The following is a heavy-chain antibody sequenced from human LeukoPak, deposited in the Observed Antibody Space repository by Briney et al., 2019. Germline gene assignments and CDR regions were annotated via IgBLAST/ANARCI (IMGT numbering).Heavy chain of an antibody. J-gene: IGHJ5*02. CDR3: ARAFDP. CDR2: IYTSGST. Sequence: SQTLSLICTVSGGSISSGSYYWSWIRQPAGKGLEWIGRIYTSGSTNYNPSLKSRVTISVDTSKNQFFLKLSSVTAADTAVYYCARAFDPWGQGTLVTVSS. V-gene: IGHV4-61*02. CDR1: GGSISSGSYY.